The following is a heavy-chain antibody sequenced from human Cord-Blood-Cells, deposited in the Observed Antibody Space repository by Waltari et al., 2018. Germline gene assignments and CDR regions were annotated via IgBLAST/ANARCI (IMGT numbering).Heavy chain of an antibody. CDR2: INSDGSST. CDR3: ARARGYSSSSGRFDP. J-gene: IGHJ5*02. Sequence: EVQLVESGGGLVPPGGSLRLSCSASGFTCSSYLLRWVRQPPGKGLVWDSRINSDGSSTSYADSVKGRFTISRDNAKNTLYLQMNSLRAEDTAVYYCARARGYSSSSGRFDPWGQGTLVTVSS. CDR1: GFTCSSYL. V-gene: IGHV3-74*01. D-gene: IGHD6-13*01.